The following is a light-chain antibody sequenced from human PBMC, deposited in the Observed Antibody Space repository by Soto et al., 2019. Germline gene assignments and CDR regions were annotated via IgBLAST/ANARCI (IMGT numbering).Light chain of an antibody. CDR2: AAS. J-gene: IGKJ1*01. CDR3: QHYNSYSEA. V-gene: IGKV1-9*01. CDR1: QGISSY. Sequence: DIQMTQSPSTLSASVGYRVTITCRASQGISSYLAWYQQKPGKAPKLLIYAASTLQSGVPSRFSGSGSGTEFTLTISSLQPDDFATYYCQHYNSYSEAFGQGTKVDI.